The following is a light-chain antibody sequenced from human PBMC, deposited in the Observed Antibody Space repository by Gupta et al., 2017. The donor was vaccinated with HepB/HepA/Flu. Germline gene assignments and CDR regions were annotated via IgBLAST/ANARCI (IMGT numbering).Light chain of an antibody. Sequence: ETVLTQSPGTLSLSPGERATLSCRASLSVSANQLSWYQQKPGQAPRLLIYAAANRATGIPDRFSGSGSGTDFTLTISRLEPEDFAVYHCHQYGNSPLTFGGGTKVEIK. CDR2: AAA. CDR1: LSVSANQ. J-gene: IGKJ4*01. V-gene: IGKV3-20*01. CDR3: HQYGNSPLT.